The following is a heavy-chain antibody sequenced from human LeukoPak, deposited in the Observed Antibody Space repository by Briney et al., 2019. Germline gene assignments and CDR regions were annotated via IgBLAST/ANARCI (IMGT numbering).Heavy chain of an antibody. CDR1: GDSVSSSSAT. CDR2: TYYRSQWYN. Sequence: SQTLSLTCAISGDSVSSSSATWSWIRQSPSSGLECLGRTYYRSQWYNDYAVSVRSRITINPDTSKNQFSPHLNSVTPEDTAVYYCARGWNYIDSWGQGTLVTVSS. D-gene: IGHD1-1*01. J-gene: IGHJ4*02. CDR3: ARGWNYIDS. V-gene: IGHV6-1*01.